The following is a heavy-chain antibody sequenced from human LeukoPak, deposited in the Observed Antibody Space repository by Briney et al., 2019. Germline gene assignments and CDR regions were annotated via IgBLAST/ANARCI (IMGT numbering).Heavy chain of an antibody. Sequence: PGESLKISCKGSGYSFTSYWIGWVRQMPGKGLEWMGIIYPGDSDTRYSPSFQGQVTISADKSISTAYLQWSSLKASDTAMYYCARQGGTMVRGVYYNWFDPWGQGTLVTVSS. CDR2: IYPGDSDT. D-gene: IGHD3-10*01. CDR3: ARQGGTMVRGVYYNWFDP. CDR1: GYSFTSYW. V-gene: IGHV5-51*01. J-gene: IGHJ5*02.